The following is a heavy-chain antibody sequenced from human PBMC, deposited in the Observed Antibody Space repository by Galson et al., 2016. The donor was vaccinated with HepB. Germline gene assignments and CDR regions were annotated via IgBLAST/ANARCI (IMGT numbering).Heavy chain of an antibody. V-gene: IGHV3-48*02. CDR3: ARDRRHNYAFFDS. Sequence: SLRLSCAASGFSFSSYNMDWVRRAPGQGLEWVSYISRTGETFYYADSVKGRFTFSRDNAKNLLYLQMNSLRDEDTAVYYCARDRRHNYAFFDSWGQGTPITVSS. D-gene: IGHD3-16*01. CDR2: ISRTGETF. CDR1: GFSFSSYN. J-gene: IGHJ4*02.